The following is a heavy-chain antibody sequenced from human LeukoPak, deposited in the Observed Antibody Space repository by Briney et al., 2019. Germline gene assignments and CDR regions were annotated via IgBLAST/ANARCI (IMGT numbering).Heavy chain of an antibody. Sequence: ASVKVSCKASGGTFSSYTISWVRQAPGQGLEWMGRIIPILGIANYARKFQGRVTITADKSTSTAYMELSSLRSEDTAVYYCARDECSGGSCYSGLWFDPWGQGTLVTVSS. CDR2: IIPILGIA. CDR3: ARDECSGGSCYSGLWFDP. CDR1: GGTFSSYT. J-gene: IGHJ5*02. V-gene: IGHV1-69*04. D-gene: IGHD2-15*01.